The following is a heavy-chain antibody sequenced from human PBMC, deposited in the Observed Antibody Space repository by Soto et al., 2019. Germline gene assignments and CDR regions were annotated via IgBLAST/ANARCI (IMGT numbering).Heavy chain of an antibody. Sequence: SETLSLTCAVYGGSFSGYYWSWIRQPPGKGLEWIGEINHSGSTNYNPSLKSRVTISVDTSKNQFSLKLSSVTAADTAVYYCARGSNYYGSGSYFDYWGQGTLVTVSS. D-gene: IGHD3-10*01. CDR3: ARGSNYYGSGSYFDY. V-gene: IGHV4-34*01. CDR2: INHSGST. CDR1: GGSFSGYY. J-gene: IGHJ4*02.